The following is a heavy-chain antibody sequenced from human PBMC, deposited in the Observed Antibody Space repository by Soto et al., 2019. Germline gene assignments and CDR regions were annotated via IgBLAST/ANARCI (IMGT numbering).Heavy chain of an antibody. CDR2: IKHSGSS. D-gene: IGHD1-26*01. CDR1: AGSFSHYD. V-gene: IGHV4-34*01. J-gene: IGHJ3*02. Sequence: QVQQQPWGAGPLKPSETLSLTSALYAGSFSHYDWNRIRQSPGKGREWIGKIKHSGSSNYNPSLRSRVYISVDMFTDQFSLRLTSVTAADAAVYYCAGGGSSYWRGALDIWGQGTMVAVSS. CDR3: AGGGSSYWRGALDI.